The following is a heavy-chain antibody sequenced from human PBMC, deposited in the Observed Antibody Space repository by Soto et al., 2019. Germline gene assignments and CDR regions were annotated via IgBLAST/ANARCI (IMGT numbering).Heavy chain of an antibody. V-gene: IGHV3-23*01. Sequence: PGGSLRLSCAASRFTFSSYAMSWVRQAPGKGLEWVSAISGSGGSTYYADSVKGRFTISRDNSKNTLYLQMNSLRAEDTAVYYCAKSTYCSGGSCKNLGWFDPWGQGTLVTVSS. CDR3: AKSTYCSGGSCKNLGWFDP. CDR1: RFTFSSYA. J-gene: IGHJ5*02. D-gene: IGHD2-15*01. CDR2: ISGSGGST.